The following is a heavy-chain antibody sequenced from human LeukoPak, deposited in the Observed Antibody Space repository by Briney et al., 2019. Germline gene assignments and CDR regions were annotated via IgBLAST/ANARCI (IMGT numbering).Heavy chain of an antibody. J-gene: IGHJ4*02. Sequence: SETLSLTCSVSGGSITSSSYYWGWIRQPPEKGLEWIGSIYYTGGTYYNPSLKSRVTISVDTSKNQFSLKLSSVTAADTAVYYCARPFHGYNYYFDYWGQGTLVTVSS. CDR2: IYYTGGT. V-gene: IGHV4-39*07. CDR1: GGSITSSSYY. CDR3: ARPFHGYNYYFDY. D-gene: IGHD5-24*01.